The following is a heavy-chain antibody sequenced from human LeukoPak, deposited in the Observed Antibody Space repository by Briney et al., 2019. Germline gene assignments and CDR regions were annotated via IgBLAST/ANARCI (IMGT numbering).Heavy chain of an antibody. Sequence: GGSLRLSCAASGFTFSDYAMSWVRQAPEKGLEWVSTISHVGGTYHADSVRGRFTISRDDSKNMVYLQMDSLRAEDTAVYYCAKDREYDDSCDSNGWGQGTLVTVSS. CDR1: GFTFSDYA. J-gene: IGHJ4*02. D-gene: IGHD3-22*01. CDR2: ISHVGGT. CDR3: AKDREYDDSCDSNG. V-gene: IGHV3-23*01.